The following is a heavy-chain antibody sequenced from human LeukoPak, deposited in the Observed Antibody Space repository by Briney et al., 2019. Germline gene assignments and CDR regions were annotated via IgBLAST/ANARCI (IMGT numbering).Heavy chain of an antibody. CDR1: GFTFSSYG. J-gene: IGHJ4*02. D-gene: IGHD3-22*01. V-gene: IGHV3-30*18. CDR2: ISYDGSNK. Sequence: PGGSLRLSCAASGFTFSSYGMHWVRQAPGKGLEWVAVISYDGSNKYYADSVKGRFTISRDNSKNTLYLQMNSLRAEDTAVYYCAKEGNYDSSGYPDYWGQGTLVTVSS. CDR3: AKEGNYDSSGYPDY.